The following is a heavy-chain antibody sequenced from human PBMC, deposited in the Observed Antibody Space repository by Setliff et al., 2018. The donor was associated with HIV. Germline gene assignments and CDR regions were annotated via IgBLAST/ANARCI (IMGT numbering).Heavy chain of an antibody. V-gene: IGHV4-34*01. CDR3: ARGAPYCNHGVCHLFDY. D-gene: IGHD2-8*01. CDR2: INHSGRA. CDR1: GESFSGYY. Sequence: PSETLSLTCAVYGESFSGYYWTWIRQPAGKGLEWLGEINHSGRARYNPSLKSRVTILVDTSKNQFSLRLSSVTAADTAVYYCARGAPYCNHGVCHLFDYWGHGNRVTV. J-gene: IGHJ4*01.